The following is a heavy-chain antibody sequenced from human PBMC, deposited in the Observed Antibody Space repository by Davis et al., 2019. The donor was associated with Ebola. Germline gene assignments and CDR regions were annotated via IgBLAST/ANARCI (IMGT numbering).Heavy chain of an antibody. D-gene: IGHD6-19*01. CDR3: ARVSLPDPFIAVAGSEYFQH. Sequence: GESLKISCAASGFTFSSYSMNWVRQAPGKGLEWVSSISSSSSYIYYADSVKGRFTISRDNSKNTLYLQMNSLRAEDTAVYYCARVSLPDPFIAVAGSEYFQHWGQGTLVTVSS. CDR2: ISSSSSYI. V-gene: IGHV3-21*01. CDR1: GFTFSSYS. J-gene: IGHJ1*01.